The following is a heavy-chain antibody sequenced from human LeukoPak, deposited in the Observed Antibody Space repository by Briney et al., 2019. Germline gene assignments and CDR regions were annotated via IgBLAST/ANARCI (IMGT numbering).Heavy chain of an antibody. Sequence: GGSLRLSCVASGFTYSHNGMHWVRQAPGKGLEWVAFIQYDGNTIFYADSVKGRFTISRDNSKNTLYLQMNSLRVEDTAVFYCAKDDAWLQYNYWGQGTLVTVSS. CDR2: IQYDGNTI. J-gene: IGHJ4*02. D-gene: IGHD5-24*01. CDR3: AKDDAWLQYNY. V-gene: IGHV3-30*02. CDR1: GFTYSHNG.